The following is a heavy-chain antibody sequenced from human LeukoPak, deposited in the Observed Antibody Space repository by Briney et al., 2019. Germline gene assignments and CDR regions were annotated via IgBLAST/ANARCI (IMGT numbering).Heavy chain of an antibody. CDR3: ARVPTVTFFDY. D-gene: IGHD4-17*01. V-gene: IGHV4-39*02. Sequence: SETLSLTCTVSGGSISSSSFYWGWIRQPPGKGREWIGIIYYSVSTYYNPSLKSRLTISVDTSKNHFSLKLSSVTAADTAVYYCARVPTVTFFDYWGQGTLVTVSS. CDR1: GGSISSSSFY. J-gene: IGHJ4*02. CDR2: IYYSVST.